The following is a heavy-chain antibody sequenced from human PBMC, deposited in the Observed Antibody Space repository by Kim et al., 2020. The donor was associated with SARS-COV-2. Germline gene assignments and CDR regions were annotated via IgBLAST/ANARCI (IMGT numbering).Heavy chain of an antibody. Sequence: YYADSVKGRFSISRDNAKNSLYLQMNSLRAEDTAVYYCARSRDGYNYFDYWGQGTLVTVSS. J-gene: IGHJ4*02. CDR3: ARSRDGYNYFDY. V-gene: IGHV3-21*01. D-gene: IGHD5-12*01.